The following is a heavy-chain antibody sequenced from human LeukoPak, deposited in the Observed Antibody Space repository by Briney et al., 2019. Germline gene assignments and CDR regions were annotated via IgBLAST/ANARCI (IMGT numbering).Heavy chain of an antibody. CDR1: GGSFSGYY. J-gene: IGHJ6*03. CDR2: INHSGST. D-gene: IGHD2-2*01. V-gene: IGHV4-34*01. Sequence: SETLSLTCAVYGGSFSGYYWSWIRQPPGKGLEWIGEINHSGSTNYNPSLKSRVTISVDTSKNQFSLKLSSVTAADTAVYYCARGGGPSSTSGYYYYYYMDIWGKGTTVTVSS. CDR3: ARGGGPSSTSGYYYYYYMDI.